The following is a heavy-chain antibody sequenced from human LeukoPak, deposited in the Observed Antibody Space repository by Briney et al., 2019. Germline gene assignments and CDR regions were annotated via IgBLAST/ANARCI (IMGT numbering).Heavy chain of an antibody. J-gene: IGHJ4*02. CDR3: AKDIGLRLGELSLSTLDY. CDR2: ISWNSGSI. CDR1: GFTFSSYG. V-gene: IGHV3-9*01. D-gene: IGHD3-16*02. Sequence: PGGSPRLSCAASGFTFSSYGMHWVRQAPGKGLEWVSGISWNSGSIGYADSVKGRFTISRDNAKNSLYLQMNSLRAEDTALYYCAKDIGLRLGELSLSTLDYWGQGTLVTVSS.